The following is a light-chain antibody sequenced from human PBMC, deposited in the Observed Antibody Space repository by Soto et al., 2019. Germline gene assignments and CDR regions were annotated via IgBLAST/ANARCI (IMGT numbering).Light chain of an antibody. J-gene: IGKJ5*01. CDR3: QQLKTYPFT. CDR2: DAS. Sequence: AIQFTQSPSSLSASVGDRVSITCRASQGISSALAWYQHKPGKAPKILIYDASSLQSGVPSRFSGSESGTECTLTISSLQPEDFATYYCQQLKTYPFTFGQGTRLEIK. V-gene: IGKV1-13*02. CDR1: QGISSA.